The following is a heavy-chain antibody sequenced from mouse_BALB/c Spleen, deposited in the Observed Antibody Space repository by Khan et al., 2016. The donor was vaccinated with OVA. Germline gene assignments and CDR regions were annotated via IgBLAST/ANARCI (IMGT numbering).Heavy chain of an antibody. CDR1: GYTFTSYW. D-gene: IGHD2-2*01. CDR3: ARREKYGYDPSWFAY. J-gene: IGHJ3*01. CDR2: INPSDSES. V-gene: IGHV1-52*01. Sequence: QVQLKQSGAELVRPGASVKLSCKASGYTFTSYWMNWVRQRPRQGLEWIGKINPSDSESHYNQMFKDKATLTVDKSSGTAYMQLSSLTSEDSAVYDCARREKYGYDPSWFAYWGQGTLVTVSA.